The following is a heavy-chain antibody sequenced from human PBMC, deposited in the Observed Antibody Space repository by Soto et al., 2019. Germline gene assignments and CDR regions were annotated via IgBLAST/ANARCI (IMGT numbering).Heavy chain of an antibody. V-gene: IGHV4-31*03. D-gene: IGHD3-16*01. CDR2: VYYSGIT. Sequence: QVQLQESGPRLVQPSQTLSLTCTVSGGPIRRRGYYWSWIRQHPGQGLEWIGFVYYSGITDYNPSLKSRVNISADTSKNQFSLNLRSVTAADTAVYYCASSGAREGDWFDPWGQGTLVTVSS. CDR1: GGPIRRRGYY. J-gene: IGHJ5*02. CDR3: ASSGAREGDWFDP.